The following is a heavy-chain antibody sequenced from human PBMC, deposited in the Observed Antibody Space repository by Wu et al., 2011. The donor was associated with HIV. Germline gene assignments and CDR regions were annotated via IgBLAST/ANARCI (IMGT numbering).Heavy chain of an antibody. V-gene: IGHV1-2*02. CDR2: INPDSGGT. CDR3: ARDGWELPGEDFYYGLDV. CDR1: GYTFTGYY. J-gene: IGHJ6*02. Sequence: QVQLVQSGAEVKKPGASVKVSCKASGYTFTGYYIFWVRQAPGRGLEWMGWINPDSGGTNYAQKFQGRVTMTRDTSISTAYMELSRLRSDDTAVYYCARDGWELPGEDFYYGLDVWGQGTTVTVSS. D-gene: IGHD1-26*01.